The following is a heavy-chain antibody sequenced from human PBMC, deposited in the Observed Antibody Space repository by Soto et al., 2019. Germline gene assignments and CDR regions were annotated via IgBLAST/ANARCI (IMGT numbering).Heavy chain of an antibody. Sequence: QVQLVESVGGAAQHGRSLRLSCTASGFTFSSYGIHWVRQAPGKGLEWVEVISYDGSNKYYADSVKGRFTISRDNSKNTLYLQMNSLRAEEPAVYYCAKDHRSGSDGYWGQGTLVTVSS. V-gene: IGHV3-30*18. CDR2: ISYDGSNK. J-gene: IGHJ4*02. CDR1: GFTFSSYG. CDR3: AKDHRSGSDGY. D-gene: IGHD1-26*01.